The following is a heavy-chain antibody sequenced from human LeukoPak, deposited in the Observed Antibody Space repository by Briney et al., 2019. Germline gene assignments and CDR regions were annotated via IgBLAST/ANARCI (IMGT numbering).Heavy chain of an antibody. J-gene: IGHJ4*02. CDR2: IWYDGSNK. V-gene: IGHV3-33*01. CDR3: ARRPRRIAAAAHHYFDY. Sequence: GRSLRLSCAASGFTFSSYGMHWVRQAPGKGLEWVAVIWYDGSNKYYADSVKGRFTISRDNSKNTLYLQMNSLRAEDTAVYYCARRPRRIAAAAHHYFDYWGQGTLVTGSS. D-gene: IGHD6-13*01. CDR1: GFTFSSYG.